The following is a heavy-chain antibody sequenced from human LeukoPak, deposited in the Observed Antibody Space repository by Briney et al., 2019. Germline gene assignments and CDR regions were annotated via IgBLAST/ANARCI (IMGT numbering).Heavy chain of an antibody. CDR1: GGSLSGYY. V-gene: IGHV4-34*01. J-gene: IGHJ4*02. D-gene: IGHD3-10*01. Sequence: SSETLSLTCAVYGGSLSGYYWSWIRQPPGKGLEWIGEINHSGSTNYNPSLKSRVTISVDTSKNQFSLKLSSVTAADTAVYYCASRGGAPGPDYWGQGTLVTVSS. CDR2: INHSGST. CDR3: ASRGGAPGPDY.